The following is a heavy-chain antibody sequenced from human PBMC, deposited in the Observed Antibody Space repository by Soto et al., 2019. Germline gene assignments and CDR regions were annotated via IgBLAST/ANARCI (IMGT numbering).Heavy chain of an antibody. CDR3: ARDSSGAAAGAGWYYYGMDV. Sequence: GGSLRLSCAASGFTFSSYAMHWVRQAPGKGLEWVAVISYDGSNKYYADSVKGRFTISRDNSKNTLYLQMNSLRAEDTAVYYCARDSSGAAAGAGWYYYGMDVWGQGTTVTVSS. CDR2: ISYDGSNK. V-gene: IGHV3-30-3*01. D-gene: IGHD6-13*01. CDR1: GFTFSSYA. J-gene: IGHJ6*02.